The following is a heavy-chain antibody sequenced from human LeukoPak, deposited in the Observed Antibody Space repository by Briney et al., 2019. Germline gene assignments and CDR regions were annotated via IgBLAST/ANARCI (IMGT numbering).Heavy chain of an antibody. V-gene: IGHV3-30*18. CDR3: AKDGDTAMVSSYYGMDV. CDR2: ISYDGSNK. J-gene: IGHJ6*04. CDR1: GFTFSSYG. D-gene: IGHD5-18*01. Sequence: PGGSLRLSCAASGFTFSSYGMHWVRRAPGKGLEWVAVISYDGSNKYYADSVKGRITISRDNSKNTLYLQMNSLRAEDTAVYYCAKDGDTAMVSSYYGMDVWGKGTTVTVSS.